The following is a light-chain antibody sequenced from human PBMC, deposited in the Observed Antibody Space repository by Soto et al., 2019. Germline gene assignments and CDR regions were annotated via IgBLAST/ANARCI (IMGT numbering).Light chain of an antibody. CDR2: EVS. CDR1: SSDIGGHNY. Sequence: QSALTQPASVSGSPGQSITISCTGTSSDIGGHNYVSWYQQHPGKAPKLMIFEVSNRPSGVSDRFSGSKSGNTASLTISGLQAEGEADYYCSSYTDNNARVFGGGTKLTVL. J-gene: IGLJ3*02. CDR3: SSYTDNNARV. V-gene: IGLV2-14*01.